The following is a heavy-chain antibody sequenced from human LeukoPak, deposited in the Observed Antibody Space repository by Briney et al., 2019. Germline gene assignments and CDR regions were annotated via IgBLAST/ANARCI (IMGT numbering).Heavy chain of an antibody. Sequence: GGSLRLSCAASGFTSSSNWMSWGPQAPGKGLEWVANIKQDGSEKYYVDSVKGRFTISRDNAESSLYLQMNSLRAEDTAVYYCARDGGGHSYGLYFFFDYWGQGSLVTVSS. D-gene: IGHD5-18*01. CDR3: ARDGGGHSYGLYFFFDY. J-gene: IGHJ4*02. V-gene: IGHV3-7*01. CDR2: IKQDGSEK. CDR1: GFTSSSNW.